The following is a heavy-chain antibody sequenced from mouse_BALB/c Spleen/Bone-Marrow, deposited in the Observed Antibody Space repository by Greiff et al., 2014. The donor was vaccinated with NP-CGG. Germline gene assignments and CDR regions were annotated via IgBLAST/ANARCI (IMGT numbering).Heavy chain of an antibody. D-gene: IGHD2-4*01. V-gene: IGHV5-6-4*01. Sequence: EVKLVESGGGLVKPGGSLKLSCAASGFTFSSYSMSWVRQTPEKRLEWVATISSGGHDTYYPDSVKGRFTISRDNAKNTLYLQMSSLKSEDTAMYYCSKDGGYDYSYYLDYWGQGTTLTVSS. CDR1: GFTFSSYS. CDR2: ISSGGHDT. CDR3: SKDGGYDYSYYLDY. J-gene: IGHJ2*01.